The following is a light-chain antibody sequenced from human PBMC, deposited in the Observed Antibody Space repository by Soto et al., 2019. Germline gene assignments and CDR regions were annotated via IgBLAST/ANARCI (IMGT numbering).Light chain of an antibody. V-gene: IGKV1-5*03. Sequence: RSILYASVGVRVRIPCRASQSISSWLAWYQQKPGKAPKLLIYKASTLESGVPSNFSGSGSGTEFTLTISSLQPEDFATYYCQQYNAYPWTFGQGTKVDIK. CDR2: KAS. CDR3: QQYNAYPWT. CDR1: QSISSW. J-gene: IGKJ1*01.